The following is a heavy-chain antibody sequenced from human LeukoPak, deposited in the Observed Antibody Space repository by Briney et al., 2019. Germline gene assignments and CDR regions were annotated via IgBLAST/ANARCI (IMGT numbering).Heavy chain of an antibody. CDR3: ANDGAYYDSNTDAFDI. CDR2: ISFDGSNK. J-gene: IGHJ3*02. CDR1: GFTFSTYA. Sequence: GRSLRLSCAASGFTFSTYAIHWVRQAPGKGLEWVAVISFDGSNKYNADSVKGRFTVSRDNSKNTLYLQMNSLRAEDTAVYYCANDGAYYDSNTDAFDIWGQGTMVTVSS. V-gene: IGHV3-30*04. D-gene: IGHD3-22*01.